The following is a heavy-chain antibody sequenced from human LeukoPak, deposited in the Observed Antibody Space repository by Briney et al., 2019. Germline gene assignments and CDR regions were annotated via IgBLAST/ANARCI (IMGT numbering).Heavy chain of an antibody. J-gene: IGHJ4*02. CDR2: VYYTGST. V-gene: IGHV4-59*08. D-gene: IGHD3-9*01. CDR1: GGSISSYY. CDR3: AGISYHILTGYYINY. Sequence: SETLSLTCTVSGGSISSYYWSWVRQPPGKGLEGIGYVYYTGSTNYNPSLKSRVTISIDTSKNQFSLKLSSVTAADTAVYYCAGISYHILTGYYINYWGQGTLVTVSS.